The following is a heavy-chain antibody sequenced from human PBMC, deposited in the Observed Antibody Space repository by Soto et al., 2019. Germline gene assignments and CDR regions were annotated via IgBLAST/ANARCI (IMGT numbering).Heavy chain of an antibody. J-gene: IGHJ4*02. CDR1: GFTFSTYV. Sequence: QVQLVESGGGVVQPGGSLRLSCAASGFTFSTYVMHWVRQAPGKGLDWVAVISYDGSYKYYADSVKGRFTISRDNSKNTRYLQMNSLRANDTAVYYCASGPAQGLEVLPDEGYWGQGTLVTVSS. D-gene: IGHD6-19*01. CDR2: ISYDGSYK. CDR3: ASGPAQGLEVLPDEGY. V-gene: IGHV3-30-3*01.